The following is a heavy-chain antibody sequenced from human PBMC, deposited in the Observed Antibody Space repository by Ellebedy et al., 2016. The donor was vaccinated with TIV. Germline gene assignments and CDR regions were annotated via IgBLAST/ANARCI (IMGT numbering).Heavy chain of an antibody. D-gene: IGHD2-2*03. CDR3: VRGSGYCTSNTYSDN. Sequence: GESLKISCAVSGFTVSSNYMSWARQAPGRGLEWVSVIHSGGGGTTYYADSVKGRFTISRDNSKNSLYLQMDSLTAEDTAVYYCVRGSGYCTSNTYSDNWGQGTLVTVSS. CDR1: GFTVSSNY. J-gene: IGHJ4*02. CDR2: IHSGGGGTT. V-gene: IGHV3-53*01.